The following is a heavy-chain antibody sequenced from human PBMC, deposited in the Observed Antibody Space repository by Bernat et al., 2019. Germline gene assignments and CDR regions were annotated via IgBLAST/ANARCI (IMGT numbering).Heavy chain of an antibody. J-gene: IGHJ3*02. CDR2: ISSSSSYI. CDR3: AALVVVADTPDHDAFDI. V-gene: IGHV3-21*01. CDR1: GFTFSSYS. Sequence: EVQLVESGGGLVKPGGSLRLSCAASGFTFSSYSMNWVRQAPGKGLEWVSSISSSSSYIYYADSVKGRFTISRDNAKNSLYLQMNSLRAEDTAVYYCAALVVVADTPDHDAFDIWGQGTMVTVSS. D-gene: IGHD2-15*01.